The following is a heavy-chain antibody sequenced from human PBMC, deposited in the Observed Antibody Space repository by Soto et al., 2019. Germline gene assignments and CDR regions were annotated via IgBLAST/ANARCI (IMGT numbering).Heavy chain of an antibody. J-gene: IGHJ3*02. CDR2: ISGSGGST. CDR3: AKSVDSPLTFDI. CDR1: GFTFSSYA. Sequence: GGSLRLSCAASGFTFSSYAMSWVRQAPGKGLEWVSAISGSGGSTYYADSVKGRFTISRDNSKDTLYLQMNSLRAEDTAVYYCAKSVDSPLTFDIWGQGTMVTVSS. D-gene: IGHD2-15*01. V-gene: IGHV3-23*01.